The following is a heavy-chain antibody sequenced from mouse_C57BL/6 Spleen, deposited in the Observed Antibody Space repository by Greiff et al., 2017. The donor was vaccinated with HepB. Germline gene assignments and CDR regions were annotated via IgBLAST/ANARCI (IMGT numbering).Heavy chain of an antibody. V-gene: IGHV1-64*01. CDR3: ARSSIYYDYDEGYAMDY. D-gene: IGHD2-4*01. CDR2: IHPNSGST. J-gene: IGHJ4*01. CDR1: GYTFTSYW. Sequence: QVQLQQSGAELVKPGASVKLSCKASGYTFTSYWMHWVKQRPGQGLEWIGMIHPNSGSTNYNEKFKSKATLTVDKSSSTAYMQLSSLTSEDSAVYYCARSSIYYDYDEGYAMDYWGQGTSVTVSS.